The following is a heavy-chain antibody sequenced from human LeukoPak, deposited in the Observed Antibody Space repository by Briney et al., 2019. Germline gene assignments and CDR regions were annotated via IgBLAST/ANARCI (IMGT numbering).Heavy chain of an antibody. CDR3: ARAPGGFGELLHFDY. CDR1: GFTFSDYY. CDR2: ISSGGTTI. V-gene: IGHV3-11*01. J-gene: IGHJ4*02. Sequence: GGSLRLSCAASGFTFSDYYMSWIRQSPGKGLEWVSYISSGGTTIYYADSVKDRFTISRDNAQNSLYLQMNSLRAEDTAVYYCARAPGGFGELLHFDYWGQGTLVTVSS. D-gene: IGHD3-10*01.